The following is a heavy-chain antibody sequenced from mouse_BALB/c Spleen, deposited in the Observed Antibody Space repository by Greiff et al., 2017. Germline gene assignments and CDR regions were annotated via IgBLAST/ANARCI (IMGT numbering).Heavy chain of an antibody. D-gene: IGHD2-4*01. J-gene: IGHJ3*01. CDR1: GYTFTSYV. Sequence: EVQLQQSGPELVKPGASVKMSCKASGYTFTSYVMHWVKQKPGQGLEWIGYINPYNDGTKYNEKFKGKATLTSDKSSSTAYMELSSLTSEDSAVYYCARDEDDYGFAYWGQGTLVTVSA. CDR3: ARDEDDYGFAY. V-gene: IGHV1-14*01. CDR2: INPYNDGT.